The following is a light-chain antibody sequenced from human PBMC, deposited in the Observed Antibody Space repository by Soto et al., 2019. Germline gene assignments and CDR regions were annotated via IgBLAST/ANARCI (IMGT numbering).Light chain of an antibody. CDR3: QQYGSSPWT. J-gene: IGKJ1*01. Sequence: IVLTQSPGTLSLSPGERATLSRRASQSVSSSYLAWYQQKPGQAPRLLIYGASSRATGIPDRFSGSGSGTDFTLTISRLEPEDFAVYYCQQYGSSPWTFGQGTKV. CDR1: QSVSSSY. V-gene: IGKV3-20*01. CDR2: GAS.